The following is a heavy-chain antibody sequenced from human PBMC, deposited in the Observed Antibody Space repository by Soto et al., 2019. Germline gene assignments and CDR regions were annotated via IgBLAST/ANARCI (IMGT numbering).Heavy chain of an antibody. CDR3: ARDLKKLLWFGALTKTNYYYGMDV. D-gene: IGHD3-10*01. CDR1: GYTFTSYD. V-gene: IGHV1-8*03. Sequence: ASVKVSCKASGYTFTSYDINWVRQATGQGLEWMGWMNAGNGNTDYSQKFQGRVTITRDTSASTAYMELSSLRSEDTAVYYCARDLKKLLWFGALTKTNYYYGMDVWGQGTTVTVSS. J-gene: IGHJ6*02. CDR2: MNAGNGNT.